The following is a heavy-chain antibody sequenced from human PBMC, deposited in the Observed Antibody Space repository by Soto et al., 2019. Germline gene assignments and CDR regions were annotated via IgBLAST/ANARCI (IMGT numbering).Heavy chain of an antibody. J-gene: IGHJ4*02. Sequence: EVQLLESGGGLVQPGGSLRLSCAASGFTFSSYAMSWVRQAPGKGLEWVSAISGSGGSTYYADSVKGRFTISRDNSKNPPYLQMNRLRAEDTAVYYCAKDFISSYGYIFDFWGQGTLVTVSS. V-gene: IGHV3-23*01. CDR2: ISGSGGST. D-gene: IGHD5-18*01. CDR3: AKDFISSYGYIFDF. CDR1: GFTFSSYA.